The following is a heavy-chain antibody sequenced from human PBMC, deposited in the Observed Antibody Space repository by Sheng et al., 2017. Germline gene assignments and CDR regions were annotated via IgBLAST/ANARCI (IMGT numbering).Heavy chain of an antibody. J-gene: IGHJ4*03. CDR2: INPSGDTT. V-gene: IGHV1-46*01. CDR3: ARDGGSYSAVD. CDR1: GYTFTNNY. D-gene: IGHD1-26*01. Sequence: QVQLVQSGAEVKKPGASVKVSCKSSGYTFTNNYMHWARQAPGQGLEWMGIINPSGDTTRYAQKFQGRVTMTRDTSTSTDYMELSSLRSEDTAVYYCARDGGSYSAVDWGRG.